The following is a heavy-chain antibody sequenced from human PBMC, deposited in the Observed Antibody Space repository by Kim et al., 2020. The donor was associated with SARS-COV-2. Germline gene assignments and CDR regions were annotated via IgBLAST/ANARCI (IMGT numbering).Heavy chain of an antibody. CDR3: ARLRYFDWLYDY. V-gene: IGHV4-59*01. D-gene: IGHD3-9*01. J-gene: IGHJ4*02. Sequence: NYHPSLKSRVTISVDTSKNQFSLKLSSVTAADTAVYYCARLRYFDWLYDYWGQGTLVTVSS.